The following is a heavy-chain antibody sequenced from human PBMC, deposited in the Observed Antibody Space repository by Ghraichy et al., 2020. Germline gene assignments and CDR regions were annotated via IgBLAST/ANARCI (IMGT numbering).Heavy chain of an antibody. Sequence: GESLNISCAASGFTFSSYSMNWVRQAPGKGLEWVSYISSSSSTIYYADSVKGRFTISRDNAKNSLYLQMNSLRDEDTAVYYCARRPKVTLGASWLYYYYYMDVWGKGTTVTVSS. V-gene: IGHV3-48*02. CDR3: ARRPKVTLGASWLYYYYYMDV. CDR2: ISSSSSTI. D-gene: IGHD3-16*01. CDR1: GFTFSSYS. J-gene: IGHJ6*03.